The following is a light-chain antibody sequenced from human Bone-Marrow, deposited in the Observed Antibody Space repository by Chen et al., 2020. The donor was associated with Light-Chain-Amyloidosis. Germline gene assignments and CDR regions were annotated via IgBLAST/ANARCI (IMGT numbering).Light chain of an antibody. CDR2: RDS. Sequence: SFELTQPPSVSVSPGQTARITCSGDALPTKYAYWYRQKPGHAPVLVIQRDSERPSGISERFSGSSYRTTATVTISGVQAEDEADYDCQSADSSGTYEVIFGGGTKLTVL. V-gene: IGLV3-25*03. J-gene: IGLJ2*01. CDR3: QSADSSGTYEVI. CDR1: ALPTKY.